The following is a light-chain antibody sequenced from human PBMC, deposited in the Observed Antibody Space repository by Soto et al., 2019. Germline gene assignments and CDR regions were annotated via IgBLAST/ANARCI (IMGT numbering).Light chain of an antibody. Sequence: EIVLTQSPGTLSLSPGERATLSCRASQTVSSSYLAWYQQKPGQAPRLLIYGPSSRATGIPVRFSGSGSGTDFTLIISRLEPEDFAVYYCQQYGNSPRTCGQGTKVEIK. J-gene: IGKJ1*01. CDR1: QTVSSSY. CDR3: QQYGNSPRT. V-gene: IGKV3-20*01. CDR2: GPS.